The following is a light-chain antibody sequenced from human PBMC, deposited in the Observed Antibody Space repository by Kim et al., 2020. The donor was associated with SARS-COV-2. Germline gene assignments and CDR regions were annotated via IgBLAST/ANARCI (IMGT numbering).Light chain of an antibody. CDR1: QTISTY. Sequence: SASVGETVTISCRARQTISTYVNWYQQRPGRVPNLLIYGAYTLHSGVPSRFSGGVSGTDFTLTISPLQPEDFATYYCQQAYSVPFTFGGGTKLEI. V-gene: IGKV1-39*01. CDR2: GAY. CDR3: QQAYSVPFT. J-gene: IGKJ4*01.